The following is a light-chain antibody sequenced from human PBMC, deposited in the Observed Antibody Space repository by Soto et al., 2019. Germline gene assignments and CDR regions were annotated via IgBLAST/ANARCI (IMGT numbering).Light chain of an antibody. V-gene: IGLV1-44*01. J-gene: IGLJ1*01. CDR2: SNN. CDR3: AAWDDSLNGRYV. Sequence: QSVLTQPASTSGTPGQRVTISCSGDRSNIGSNSVNWYQQLPGTAPKLLIYSNNQRPSGVPDRFSGSKSGTSASLAISGLQSEDEADYYCAAWDDSLNGRYVFGTGTQLTVL. CDR1: RSNIGSNS.